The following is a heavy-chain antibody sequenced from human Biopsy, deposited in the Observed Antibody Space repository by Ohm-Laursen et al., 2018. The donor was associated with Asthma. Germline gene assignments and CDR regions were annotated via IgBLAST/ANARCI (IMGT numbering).Heavy chain of an antibody. Sequence: GASVKVSCKHSGYTFNSAGITWARQAPGQGLEWMGWISVYNGNTKVAQKLQDRVTMITDTSTSTAYMELRSLRSDDTAVYFCARAVDYSHYYGIDVWGQGTTVTVS. CDR2: ISVYNGNT. D-gene: IGHD3-10*01. V-gene: IGHV1-18*01. CDR3: ARAVDYSHYYGIDV. J-gene: IGHJ6*02. CDR1: GYTFNSAG.